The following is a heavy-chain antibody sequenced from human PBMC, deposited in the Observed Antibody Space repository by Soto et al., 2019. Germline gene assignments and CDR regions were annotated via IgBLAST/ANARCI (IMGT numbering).Heavy chain of an antibody. CDR2: ISAYNGNT. D-gene: IGHD6-13*01. Sequence: QVQLVQSGAELKKPGASVKVSCKASGYTFTSYGISWVRQAPGQGLEWMGWISAYNGNTNYAQKLQGRVPMTTDTSTSKAYMQLRSLSSDDTAVYYCARDRIASAARLDWGQGTLVTVSS. CDR1: GYTFTSYG. J-gene: IGHJ4*02. CDR3: ARDRIASAARLD. V-gene: IGHV1-18*04.